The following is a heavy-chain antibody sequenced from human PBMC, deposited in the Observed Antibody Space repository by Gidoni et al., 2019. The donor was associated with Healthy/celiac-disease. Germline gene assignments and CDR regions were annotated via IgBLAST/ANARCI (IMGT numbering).Heavy chain of an antibody. V-gene: IGHV4-31*03. J-gene: IGHJ5*02. CDR1: GGSISSGGYY. Sequence: QVQLQESGPGLVKPSQTLSLTCTVSGGSISSGGYYWSWIRQHPGKGLEWIGYIYYSGSTYYNPSLKSRVTISVDTSKNQFSLKLSSVTAADTAVYYCARARGYDYVWGSYRYTGAPFDPWGQGTLVTVSS. D-gene: IGHD3-16*02. CDR2: IYYSGST. CDR3: ARARGYDYVWGSYRYTGAPFDP.